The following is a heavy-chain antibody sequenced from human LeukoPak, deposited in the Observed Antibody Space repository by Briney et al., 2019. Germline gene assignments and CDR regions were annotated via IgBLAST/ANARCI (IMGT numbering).Heavy chain of an antibody. V-gene: IGHV4-59*11. CDR1: GVSMNYHY. D-gene: IGHD3-22*01. J-gene: IGHJ3*02. CDR2: IYYSGKT. Sequence: SETLSLTCAVGGVSMNYHYWRWLRHPPGRGGEWGGYIYYSGKTYYSPSLLCRLTMSVDTSNSHFSLQLTSVTAAHTAVYYCARLLDNDSSGDPDTFDIWGRGTLVTVSS. CDR3: ARLLDNDSSGDPDTFDI.